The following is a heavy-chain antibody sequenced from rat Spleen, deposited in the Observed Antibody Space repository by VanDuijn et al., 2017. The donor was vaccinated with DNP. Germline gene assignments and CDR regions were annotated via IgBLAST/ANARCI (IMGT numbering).Heavy chain of an antibody. D-gene: IGHD1-1*01. CDR2: VSSGGTP. J-gene: IGHJ3*01. Sequence: QVQLRESGPGLVQPSQTLSLACTVSGFSLTNHHVHWVRQPPGKGLEWIAAVSSGGTPYYNSGLKSRLSISRDTSKSQVFLKMNSLQTEDTAIYFCTRVYYSAEDWFAYWGQGTLVTVSS. V-gene: IGHV2-6*01. CDR3: TRVYYSAEDWFAY. CDR1: GFSLTNHH.